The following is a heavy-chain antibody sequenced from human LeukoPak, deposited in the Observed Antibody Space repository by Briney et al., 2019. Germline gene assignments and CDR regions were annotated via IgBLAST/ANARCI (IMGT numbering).Heavy chain of an antibody. J-gene: IGHJ5*02. Sequence: ASETLSHTCTVSGGSISSHYWSWIQQPPGKGLEWIGYIYYSGSTNYNPSLKSRVTISVDTSKNQFSLKLSSVTAADTAVYYCAVQQTNWFDPWGQGTLVTVSS. V-gene: IGHV4-59*11. CDR1: GGSISSHY. D-gene: IGHD6-13*01. CDR3: AVQQTNWFDP. CDR2: IYYSGST.